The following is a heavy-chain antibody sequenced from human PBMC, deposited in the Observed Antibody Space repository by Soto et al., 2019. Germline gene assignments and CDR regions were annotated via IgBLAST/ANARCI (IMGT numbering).Heavy chain of an antibody. J-gene: IGHJ4*02. D-gene: IGHD2-8*02. CDR2: INHSGST. CDR3: ARDEITGLFDY. V-gene: IGHV4-34*01. CDR1: GGSFSGYY. Sequence: QVQLQQWGAGLLKPSETLSLTCAVYGGSFSGYYWTWIRQPPGTGLEWIGEINHSGSTNYNPSLKSRVTISVDASKNHFALKRPSVTAADTVVYYCARDEITGLFDYWGQGNLVTVSS.